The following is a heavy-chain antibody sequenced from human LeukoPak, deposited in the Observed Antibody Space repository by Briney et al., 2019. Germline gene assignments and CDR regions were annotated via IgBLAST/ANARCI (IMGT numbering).Heavy chain of an antibody. CDR3: ARLQRITMAGPDYWYFDL. CDR1: GVSISGHY. D-gene: IGHD3-10*01. Sequence: PSETLSLTCSVSGVSISGHYWSWIRQPPEKGLEWIGYIYYSGSTNYNPSLKSRVTISVDTSKTQFSLKMNSVTAADTAVYYCARLQRITMAGPDYWYFDLWGRGTLVTVSS. J-gene: IGHJ2*01. CDR2: IYYSGST. V-gene: IGHV4-59*11.